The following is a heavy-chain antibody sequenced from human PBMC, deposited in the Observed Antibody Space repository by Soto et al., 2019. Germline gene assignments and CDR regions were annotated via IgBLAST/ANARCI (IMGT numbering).Heavy chain of an antibody. J-gene: IGHJ5*02. CDR1: GYTFTSYG. V-gene: IGHV1-18*01. CDR2: ISAYNGNT. Sequence: ASVKVSCKASGYTFTSYGISWVRQAPGQGLEWMGWISAYNGNTNYAQKLQGRVTMTTDTSTSTAYMELRSLRSDDTAVYYCARDYDDYVWGSYPSWFDPWGQGTLVTVSS. CDR3: ARDYDDYVWGSYPSWFDP. D-gene: IGHD3-16*01.